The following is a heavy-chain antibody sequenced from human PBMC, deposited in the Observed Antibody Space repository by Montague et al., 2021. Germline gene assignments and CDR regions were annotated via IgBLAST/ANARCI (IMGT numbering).Heavy chain of an antibody. Sequence: SLRLSCAVSGFTFSLNAMNWVRQAPGKGLEWVSAISGSGGNTYYADSVKGRFTISRDNSKNTMYLQMNSLRADDTAVYYCANNIHFDYWGQGTLVTVSS. CDR1: GFTFSLNA. CDR3: ANNIHFDY. J-gene: IGHJ4*02. CDR2: ISGSGGNT. V-gene: IGHV3-23*01.